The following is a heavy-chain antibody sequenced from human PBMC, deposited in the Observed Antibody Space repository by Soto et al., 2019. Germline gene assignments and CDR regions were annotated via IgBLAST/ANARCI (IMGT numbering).Heavy chain of an antibody. CDR1: GFIFTSCC. V-gene: IGHV3-74*01. J-gene: IGHJ4*02. D-gene: IGHD6-13*01. CDR2: IDTSGSST. Sequence: PGGSLRLSCEASGFIFTSCCMHWVRQVPGKGLVWVSRIDTSGSSTSYADSVKGRFTISRDNAKNTVSLQMNSLRAEDTGVYYCAKDSWYFDLWSQGSLVTVSS. CDR3: AKDSWYFDL.